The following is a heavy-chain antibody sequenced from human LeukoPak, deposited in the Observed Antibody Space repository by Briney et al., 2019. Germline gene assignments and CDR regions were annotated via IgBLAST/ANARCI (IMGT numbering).Heavy chain of an antibody. D-gene: IGHD3-10*01. J-gene: IGHJ6*03. CDR2: INPSGGST. Sequence: GASVKVSCKASGYTFTSYYMHWVRQAPGQGLEWMGIINPSGGSTSYPQKFQGRVTMTRDMSTSTVYMELSSLRSEDTAVYYCARGGLLWFGELSYYMDVWGKGTTVTVSS. CDR3: ARGGLLWFGELSYYMDV. CDR1: GYTFTSYY. V-gene: IGHV1-46*01.